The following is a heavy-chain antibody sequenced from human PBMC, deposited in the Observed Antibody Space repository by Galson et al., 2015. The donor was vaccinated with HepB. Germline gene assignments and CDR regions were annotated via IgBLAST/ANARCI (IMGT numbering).Heavy chain of an antibody. D-gene: IGHD4-17*01. CDR2: ISGSGVGT. V-gene: IGHV3-23*01. Sequence: SLRLSCAASGFTFSSYAMSWVRQAPGKGLEWVSTISGSGVGTHYADSVKGRFTISRDNPKNTLYLQMNSLRAEDTAVYYCAKELDYGDYVDYFDYWGQGTLVTVSS. CDR1: GFTFSSYA. CDR3: AKELDYGDYVDYFDY. J-gene: IGHJ4*02.